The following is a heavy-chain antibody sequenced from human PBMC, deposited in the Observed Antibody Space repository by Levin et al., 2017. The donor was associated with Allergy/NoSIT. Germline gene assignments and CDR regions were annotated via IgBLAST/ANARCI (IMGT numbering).Heavy chain of an antibody. D-gene: IGHD3-9*01. CDR3: VLTSN. CDR2: ISPSSGTM. Sequence: GESLKISCTGSGFTFSTYSMNWVRQAPGKGLEWLSYISPSSGTMYYADSVKGRFTISRDNAKNSLYLQMNSLRAEDTAVYYCVLTSNWGQGTLVTVSS. V-gene: IGHV3-48*01. CDR1: GFTFSTYS. J-gene: IGHJ4*02.